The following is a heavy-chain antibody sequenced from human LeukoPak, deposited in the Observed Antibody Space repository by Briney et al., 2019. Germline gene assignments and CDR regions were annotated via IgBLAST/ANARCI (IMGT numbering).Heavy chain of an antibody. J-gene: IGHJ4*02. Sequence: GSLRLSCAASGFTFNNFGLSWVRQAPGQGLDWVSIISGSGTTTPYADSVRGRFTVSRDNSKNMLYPQMNTLRAEDTAVYYCAKVPKYCGGDCYSYVDYWGQGSLVTVSS. CDR3: AKVPKYCGGDCYSYVDY. CDR2: ISGSGTTT. V-gene: IGHV3-23*01. D-gene: IGHD2-21*02. CDR1: GFTFNNFG.